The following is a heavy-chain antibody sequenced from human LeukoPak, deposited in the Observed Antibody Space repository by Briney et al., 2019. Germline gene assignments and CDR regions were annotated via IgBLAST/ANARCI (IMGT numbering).Heavy chain of an antibody. CDR1: GFTFSSYAM. CDR3: ARFCGSTSWHSGYYYGIDV. J-gene: IGHJ6*02. V-gene: IGHV4-4*02. D-gene: IGHD2-2*01. CDR2: IYHSGST. Sequence: GSLRLSCAASGFTFSSYAMSWVRQPPGKGLEWIGEIYHSGSTNYNPSLESRVTVSVDKSKNQFSLDLTSVTAADTAVYYCARFCGSTSWHSGYYYGIDVWGQGTTVTVS.